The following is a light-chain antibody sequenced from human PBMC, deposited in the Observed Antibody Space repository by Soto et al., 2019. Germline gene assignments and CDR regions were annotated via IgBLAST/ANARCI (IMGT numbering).Light chain of an antibody. V-gene: IGKV3-20*01. CDR3: QQYGISPPYT. J-gene: IGKJ2*01. CDR2: GAS. CDR1: QSVASNY. Sequence: EIVLTQSPGTLSLSPGEGATLSCRASQSVASNYLAWYQQKPGQTPRLLIYGASNRATDIPDRFSGSGSGTHFPLTISSLEPEDFAVYYCQQYGISPPYTFGQGTKLEIK.